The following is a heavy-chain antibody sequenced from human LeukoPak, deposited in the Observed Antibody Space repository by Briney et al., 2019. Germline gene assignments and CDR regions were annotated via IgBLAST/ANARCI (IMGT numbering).Heavy chain of an antibody. D-gene: IGHD2/OR15-2a*01. CDR1: GYTFTGSY. CDR2: IYPNSGGT. CDR3: ARDPLSRHPL. V-gene: IGHV1-2*06. J-gene: IGHJ4*02. Sequence: ASVKVSCKASGYTFTGSYMHWVRQAPGQGREWMGRIYPNSGGTNYAQKFQGRVTMTRDTSISTAYMELSRLRSDDTAVYYCARDPLSRHPLWGQGTLVTVSS.